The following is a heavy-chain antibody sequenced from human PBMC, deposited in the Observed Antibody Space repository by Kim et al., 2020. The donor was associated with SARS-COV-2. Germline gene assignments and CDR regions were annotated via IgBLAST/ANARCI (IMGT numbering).Heavy chain of an antibody. V-gene: IGHV7-4-1*02. CDR2: GKP. J-gene: IGHJ6*02. Sequence: GKPTNAQGFTGRFVLTLDTSVSTAYLQISSLRAEDTAVYYCARGPGGMDVWGQGTTVTVSS. CDR3: ARGPGGMDV.